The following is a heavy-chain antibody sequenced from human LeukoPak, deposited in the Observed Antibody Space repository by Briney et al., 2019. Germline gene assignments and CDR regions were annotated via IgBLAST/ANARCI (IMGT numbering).Heavy chain of an antibody. D-gene: IGHD1-7*01. CDR2: IYSGGST. CDR1: GFTVSSNY. V-gene: IGHV3-66*02. J-gene: IGHJ4*02. Sequence: GGSLRLSCAASGFTVSSNYMSWVRQAPGKGLEWVSVIYSGGSTYYADSVKGRFTISRDNSKNTLYLQMNSLRAEDTAVYYCARDHVLSELELRPQDYWGQGTLVTVSS. CDR3: ARDHVLSELELRPQDY.